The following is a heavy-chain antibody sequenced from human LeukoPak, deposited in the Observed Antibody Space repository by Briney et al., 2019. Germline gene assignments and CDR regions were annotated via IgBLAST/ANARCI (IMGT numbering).Heavy chain of an antibody. Sequence: GGSLRLSCAASGFTFSSYGMHWVRQAPGKGLVWVSRINSDGSSTSYADSVKGRFTISRDNAKNTLYLQMNSLRAEDTAVYYCASLPTYSSSWYRSLRPVIDYWGQGTLVTVSS. CDR3: ASLPTYSSSWYRSLRPVIDY. D-gene: IGHD6-13*01. V-gene: IGHV3-74*01. CDR2: INSDGSST. J-gene: IGHJ4*02. CDR1: GFTFSSYG.